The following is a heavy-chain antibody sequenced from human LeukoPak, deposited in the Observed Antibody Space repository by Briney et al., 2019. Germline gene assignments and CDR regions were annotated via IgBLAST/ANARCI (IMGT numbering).Heavy chain of an antibody. CDR3: TTGHCSCGSCYSVVY. CDR1: GFTFSDAW. CDR2: IKSKADGGMR. D-gene: IGHD2-15*01. Sequence: GGSLRLSCAASGFTFSDAWMRWVRQATAGGLEWVGSIKSKADGGMRDYAAPVKGKFTGSRHDSENTLYLQMNSLKTEDTAMYYCTTGHCSCGSCYSVVYWGQGTLVTVSS. V-gene: IGHV3-15*01. J-gene: IGHJ4*02.